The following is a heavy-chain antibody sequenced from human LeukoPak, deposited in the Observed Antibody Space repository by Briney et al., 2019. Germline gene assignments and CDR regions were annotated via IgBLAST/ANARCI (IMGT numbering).Heavy chain of an antibody. D-gene: IGHD3-22*01. Sequence: EASVKVSCKASGGTFSSYAISWVRQAPGQGLEWMGGIIPIFGTANYAQKFQGRVTITVDESTSTAYMELSSLRSEDTAVYYCAALTYYYDSSGYPRFDPWGQGTLVTVSS. V-gene: IGHV1-69*13. J-gene: IGHJ5*02. CDR3: AALTYYYDSSGYPRFDP. CDR2: IIPIFGTA. CDR1: GGTFSSYA.